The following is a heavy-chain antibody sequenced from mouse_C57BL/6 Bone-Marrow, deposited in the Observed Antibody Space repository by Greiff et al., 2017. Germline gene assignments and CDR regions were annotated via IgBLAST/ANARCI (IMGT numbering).Heavy chain of an antibody. J-gene: IGHJ2*01. D-gene: IGHD1-1*01. Sequence: QVQLQQPGAELVMPGASVKLSCKASGYTFTSYWMHWVKQRPGQGLEWIGEIDPSDSYTNYNQKFKGKSTLTVDKSSSKAYMQLSSLTSEDSAVYYCARVYYGSSSYVLYFDYWGQGTTLKVSS. V-gene: IGHV1-69*01. CDR3: ARVYYGSSSYVLYFDY. CDR1: GYTFTSYW. CDR2: IDPSDSYT.